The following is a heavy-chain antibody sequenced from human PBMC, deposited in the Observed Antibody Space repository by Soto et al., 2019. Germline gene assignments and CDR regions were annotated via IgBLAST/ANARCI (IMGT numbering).Heavy chain of an antibody. CDR2: IYYSGST. V-gene: IGHV4-39*01. D-gene: IGHD3-10*01. CDR3: ATAPTMVRGVTIDY. J-gene: IGHJ4*02. Sequence: SETLSLTCTVSGGSISSSSYYWGWIREPPGEGLEWIGSIYYSGSTYYNPSLKSRVTISVDTSKNQFSLKLSSVTAADTAVYYCATAPTMVRGVTIDYWGQGTLVTVSS. CDR1: GGSISSSSYY.